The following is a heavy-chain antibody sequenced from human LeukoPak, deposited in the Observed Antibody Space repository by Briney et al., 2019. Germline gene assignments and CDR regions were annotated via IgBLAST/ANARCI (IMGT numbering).Heavy chain of an antibody. Sequence: SETLSLTFTVSGGSISSYYWSWIRQPPGKGLEWIGYIYYNGNTNYNPSLKSRATISVDTSKNQISLKLSSVTAADTAVYYCARGWGYFDYWGQGTLVTVSS. CDR2: IYYNGNT. J-gene: IGHJ4*02. CDR3: ARGWGYFDY. V-gene: IGHV4-59*01. D-gene: IGHD7-27*01. CDR1: GGSISSYY.